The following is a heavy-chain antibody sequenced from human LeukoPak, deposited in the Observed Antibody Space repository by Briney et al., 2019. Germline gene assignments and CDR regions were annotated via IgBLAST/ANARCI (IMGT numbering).Heavy chain of an antibody. J-gene: IGHJ4*02. V-gene: IGHV3-23*01. CDR3: AKRGVVIRVILVGFHKEAYYFDS. Sequence: MTWVPVALEKGLEWDAGISDRGGRSKYADSVKGRFTISRDNPKNTLYQQMNSLRAENTPVYFCAKRGVVIRVILVGFHKEAYYFDSWGQGALVTVSS. CDR2: ISDRGGRS. D-gene: IGHD3-22*01.